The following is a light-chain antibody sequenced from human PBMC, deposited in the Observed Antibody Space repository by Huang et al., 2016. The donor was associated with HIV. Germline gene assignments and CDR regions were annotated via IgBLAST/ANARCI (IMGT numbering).Light chain of an antibody. CDR2: GAS. CDR3: QQYNT. Sequence: IVMTQSPAALSVSPGETVTLSCRASQSVRTNLAWYQQKPGQAPRLLIYGASTRANDVPARFRGGGSGTDFTLTINNLQSEDFAVYYCQQYNTFGQGTKLEIK. CDR1: QSVRTN. J-gene: IGKJ2*01. V-gene: IGKV3-15*01.